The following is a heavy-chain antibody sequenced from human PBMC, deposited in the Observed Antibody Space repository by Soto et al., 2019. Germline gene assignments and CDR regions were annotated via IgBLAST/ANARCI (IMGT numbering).Heavy chain of an antibody. J-gene: IGHJ4*02. Sequence: QVQLVQSGAEVKKPGSSVKVSCKASGSTFSSYSINWVRQAPGHGLKWMGEIIPIFGTANYAQKFQGRVTIPADESTSTAAMELSRLRSEDTAVYYWARDGGRQSGGIDYWGQGTLVTVSS. CDR3: ARDGGRQSGGIDY. D-gene: IGHD1-26*01. CDR2: IIPIFGTA. V-gene: IGHV1-69*01. CDR1: GSTFSSYS.